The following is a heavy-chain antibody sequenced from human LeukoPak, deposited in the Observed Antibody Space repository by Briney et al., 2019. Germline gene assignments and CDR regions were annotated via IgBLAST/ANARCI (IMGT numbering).Heavy chain of an antibody. Sequence: GRSLRLSCAASGFTFSTYAMTWVRQAPGTGLGWVSGISGRGGMTYYVNSVKGRITISRNNSQNTLYLQMNSLRGEDTAVYYCAKSPQGSLWVDFDYWGQGTLVTVSS. CDR3: AKSPQGSLWVDFDY. V-gene: IGHV3-23*01. CDR1: GFTFSTYA. D-gene: IGHD3-10*01. J-gene: IGHJ4*02. CDR2: ISGRGGMT.